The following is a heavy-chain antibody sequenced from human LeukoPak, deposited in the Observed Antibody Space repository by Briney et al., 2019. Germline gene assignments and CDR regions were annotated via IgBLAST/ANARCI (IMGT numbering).Heavy chain of an antibody. Sequence: SETLSLTCTVSGGSISISSYYWGWIRQPPGKGLEWIGSIYYSGSTYYNPSLKSRVTISVDTSKNQFSLKLSSVTAADAAVYYCARQLGYCSSTSCYADKVDYWGQGTLVTVSS. V-gene: IGHV4-39*01. CDR3: ARQLGYCSSTSCYADKVDY. D-gene: IGHD2-2*01. CDR1: GGSISISSYY. CDR2: IYYSGST. J-gene: IGHJ4*02.